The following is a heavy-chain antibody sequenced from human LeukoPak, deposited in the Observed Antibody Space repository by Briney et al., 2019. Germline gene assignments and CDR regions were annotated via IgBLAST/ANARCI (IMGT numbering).Heavy chain of an antibody. CDR1: GGSISSYY. V-gene: IGHV4-59*01. J-gene: IGHJ4*02. Sequence: SETLSLTCTVSGGSISSYYWSWIRQPPGKGLEWIGYIYYSGSTNYNPSLKSRVTISVDTSKNQFSLKLCSVTAADTAVYYCARTGSSWYKYFDYWGQGTLVTVSS. CDR3: ARTGSSWYKYFDY. D-gene: IGHD6-13*01. CDR2: IYYSGST.